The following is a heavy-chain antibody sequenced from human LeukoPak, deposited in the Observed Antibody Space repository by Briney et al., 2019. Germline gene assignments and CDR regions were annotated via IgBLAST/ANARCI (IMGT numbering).Heavy chain of an antibody. V-gene: IGHV4-61*02. Sequence: PSDTLSLTCTVSGGHISSGRYYWSWIPQPAGKGLEWIGRIYTSATTNYNPSPKSRVTISVDTSKNQFSLKLSSVTAADTAVYYCAREDYRSAFDIWGQGTMVTVSS. CDR1: GGHISSGRYY. CDR2: IYTSATT. CDR3: AREDYRSAFDI. J-gene: IGHJ3*02. D-gene: IGHD4-11*01.